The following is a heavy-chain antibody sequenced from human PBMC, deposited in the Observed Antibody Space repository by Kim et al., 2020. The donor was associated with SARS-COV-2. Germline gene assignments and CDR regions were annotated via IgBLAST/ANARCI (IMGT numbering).Heavy chain of an antibody. V-gene: IGHV3-21*01. D-gene: IGHD6-13*01. CDR3: ARGSIAAPAPPDY. Sequence: GGSLRLSCAASGFTFSSYSMNWVRQAPGKGLEWVSSISSSSSYIYYADSVKGRFTISRDNAKNSLYLQMNSLRAEDTAVYYCARGSIAAPAPPDYWGQGTLVTVSS. CDR1: GFTFSSYS. J-gene: IGHJ4*02. CDR2: ISSSSSYI.